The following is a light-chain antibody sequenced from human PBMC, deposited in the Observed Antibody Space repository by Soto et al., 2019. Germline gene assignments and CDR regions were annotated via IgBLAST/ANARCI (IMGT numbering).Light chain of an antibody. Sequence: DIQMTQSPCTLSASVGDRVTITCRASQSISTWLAWYQQKPGKAPKLLIHDASSLESGVPSRFSGGGSGTEFTLTISSLQPDDFATYYCQQFIGYPLTFGGGTKVEIK. CDR1: QSISTW. CDR2: DAS. J-gene: IGKJ4*01. V-gene: IGKV1-5*01. CDR3: QQFIGYPLT.